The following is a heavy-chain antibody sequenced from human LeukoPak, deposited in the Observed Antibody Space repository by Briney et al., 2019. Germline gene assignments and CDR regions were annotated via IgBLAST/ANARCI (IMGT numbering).Heavy chain of an antibody. CDR2: FNPSVATT. J-gene: IGHJ4*02. CDR1: GYTFTNYY. Sequence: ASVKVSCKASGYTFTNYYIHWVRQAPGQGLEWMGIFNPSVATTNYAQKFQGRVTMTRDMSTTTVYMDLSSLRSEDTAVYYCARDKSVAAAAYYFDYWGQGTLVTVSS. V-gene: IGHV1-46*01. CDR3: ARDKSVAAAAYYFDY. D-gene: IGHD6-13*01.